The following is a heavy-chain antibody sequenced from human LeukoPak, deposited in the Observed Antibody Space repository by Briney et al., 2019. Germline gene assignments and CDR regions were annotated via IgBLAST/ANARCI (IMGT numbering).Heavy chain of an antibody. Sequence: ASVKVSCKASGYTFTGYYMHWVRQAPGQGLEWMGRINPNSGGTNYAQKFQGRVTMTRDTSISTVYMELSSLRSEDTAVYYCARGEQWLTLSPLRDWGQGTLVTVSS. CDR2: INPNSGGT. CDR3: ARGEQWLTLSPLRD. CDR1: GYTFTGYY. V-gene: IGHV1-2*06. J-gene: IGHJ4*02. D-gene: IGHD6-19*01.